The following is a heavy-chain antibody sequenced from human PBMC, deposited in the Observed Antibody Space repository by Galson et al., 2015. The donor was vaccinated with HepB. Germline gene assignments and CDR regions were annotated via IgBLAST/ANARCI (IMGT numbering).Heavy chain of an antibody. Sequence: SETLSLTCTVSGGSISSYYWSWIRQPAGKGLEWIGRIYTSGSTNYNPSLKSRVTMSVDTSKNQFSLKLSSVTAADTAVYYCARATSYYDSSGYGLFDYWGQGTLVTVSS. CDR2: IYTSGST. V-gene: IGHV4-4*07. J-gene: IGHJ4*02. CDR1: GGSISSYY. D-gene: IGHD3-22*01. CDR3: ARATSYYDSSGYGLFDY.